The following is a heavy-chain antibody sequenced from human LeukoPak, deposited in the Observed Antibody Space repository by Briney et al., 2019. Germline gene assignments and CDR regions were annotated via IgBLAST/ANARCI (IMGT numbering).Heavy chain of an antibody. CDR2: IIPILGIA. Sequence: ASVKVSCKASGYTFTSYGISWVRQAPGQGLEWMGRIIPILGIANYAQKFQGRVTITADKSTSTAYMELSSLRSEDTAVYYCARDSGSYYVFFAEDHYFDYWGQGTLVTVSS. D-gene: IGHD1-26*01. J-gene: IGHJ4*02. CDR1: GYTFTSYG. CDR3: ARDSGSYYVFFAEDHYFDY. V-gene: IGHV1-69*04.